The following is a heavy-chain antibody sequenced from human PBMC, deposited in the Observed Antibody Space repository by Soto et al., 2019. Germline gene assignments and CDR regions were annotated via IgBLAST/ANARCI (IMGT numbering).Heavy chain of an antibody. CDR1: GFTFSSYW. CDR3: ARDLAPSGAGAFDI. Sequence: EVQLVESGGGLVQPGGSLRLSCAASGFTFSSYWMHWVRQAPGKGLVWVSRINSDGSSTRYADSVKGRFTISRDNAKNTLYLQMKSLRAEDAAVYYCARDLAPSGAGAFDIWGQGTMVTVSS. CDR2: INSDGSST. D-gene: IGHD3-3*01. J-gene: IGHJ3*02. V-gene: IGHV3-74*01.